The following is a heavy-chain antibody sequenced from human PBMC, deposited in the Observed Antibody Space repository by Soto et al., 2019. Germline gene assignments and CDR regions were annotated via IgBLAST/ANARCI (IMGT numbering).Heavy chain of an antibody. V-gene: IGHV3-48*02. D-gene: IGHD1-1*01. CDR3: VSELAALNWFDP. Sequence: GGSLRLSCAAAGFTFSGYAMSWVRQAPGKGLEWVSYISSSSSTIYYADSVKGRFTISRDNAKNSLYLQMNSLRDEDTAVYYYVSELAALNWFDPWGQGTQVTVSS. CDR1: GFTFSGYA. J-gene: IGHJ5*02. CDR2: ISSSSSTI.